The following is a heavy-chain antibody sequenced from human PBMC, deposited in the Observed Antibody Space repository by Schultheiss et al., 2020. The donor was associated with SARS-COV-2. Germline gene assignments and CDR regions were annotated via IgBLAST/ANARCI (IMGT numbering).Heavy chain of an antibody. CDR1: GFTFGDYA. V-gene: IGHV3-49*03. J-gene: IGHJ6*03. CDR2: IRSKAYGGTT. CDR3: ASLPPRYYYYMDV. Sequence: GGSLRLSCTASGFTFGDYAMSWFRQAPGKGLEWVGFIRSKAYGGTTEYAASVKGRFTISRDDSKSIAYLQMNSLRAEDTAVYYCASLPPRYYYYMDVWGKGTTVTVSS.